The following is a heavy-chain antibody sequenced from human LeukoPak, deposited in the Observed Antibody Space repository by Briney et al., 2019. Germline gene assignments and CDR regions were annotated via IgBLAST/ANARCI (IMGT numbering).Heavy chain of an antibody. CDR3: ARNYKPSLWFGRPNYGMDV. Sequence: SETLSLTCAVYGGSFSGYYWSWIRQPPGKGLEWIGEINHSGSTNYNPSLKSRATISVDTSKNQFSLKLSSVTAADTAVYYCARNYKPSLWFGRPNYGMDVWGQGTTATVSS. D-gene: IGHD3-10*01. V-gene: IGHV4-34*01. CDR2: INHSGST. CDR1: GGSFSGYY. J-gene: IGHJ6*02.